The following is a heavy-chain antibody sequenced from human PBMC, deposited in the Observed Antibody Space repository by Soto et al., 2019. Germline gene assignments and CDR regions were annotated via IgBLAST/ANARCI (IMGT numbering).Heavy chain of an antibody. D-gene: IGHD2-2*01. J-gene: IGHJ5*02. V-gene: IGHV4-4*02. CDR2: IFHSGST. Sequence: QVQLQESGPGLVKPSGTLSLTCAVSGGSISSNNWWSWVRQAPGPGLEWIGDIFHSGSTNYNPSLKSRGTISVDKSKNQFSLKLSSVTAADTAMYYCARLFCSSSSCLTPSWFDPWGQGTLVTVSS. CDR1: GGSISSNNW. CDR3: ARLFCSSSSCLTPSWFDP.